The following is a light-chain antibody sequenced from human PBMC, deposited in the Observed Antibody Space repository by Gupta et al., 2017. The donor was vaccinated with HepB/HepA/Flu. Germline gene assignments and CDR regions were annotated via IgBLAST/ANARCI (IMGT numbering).Light chain of an antibody. J-gene: IGLJ3*02. CDR1: SSNIGAHYD. V-gene: IGLV1-40*01. CDR3: QSYDNSLTAWV. CDR2: GNN. Sequence: SVLTPPPSVSGAPGQRVTISCTGRSSNIGAHYDVHWYQQLPGTAPKLLIYGNNNRPSGVPDRFSGSRSVTSASLAITGLQAEDEADYYCQSYDNSLTAWVFGGGTKVTVL.